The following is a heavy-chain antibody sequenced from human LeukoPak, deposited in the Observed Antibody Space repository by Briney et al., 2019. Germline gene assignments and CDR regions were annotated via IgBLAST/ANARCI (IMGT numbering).Heavy chain of an antibody. J-gene: IGHJ6*02. CDR2: IYYSGST. V-gene: IGHV4-59*01. D-gene: IGHD3-10*01. CDR1: GGSISSYY. CDR3: VRDKRVNMVRGVKYYYGMDV. Sequence: SETLSLTCTVSGGSISSYYWSWIRQPPGKGLEWIGYIYYSGSTNYNPSLKSRVTISVDTSKNQFSLKLSSVTAADTAVYYCVRDKRVNMVRGVKYYYGMDVWGQGTTVTVSS.